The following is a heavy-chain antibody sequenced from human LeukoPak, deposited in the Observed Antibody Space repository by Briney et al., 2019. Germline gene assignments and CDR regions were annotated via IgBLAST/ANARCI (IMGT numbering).Heavy chain of an antibody. CDR2: INPKTGGS. Sequence: GASVTVSCKASGYTFIDYHMHWVRQAPGQGLEWMAWINPKTGGSNSAQKFQGRVTMTRDTSITTAYMELSRLRSDDTAVYYCARDVPGYSSEFDYWGQGTLVTVSS. CDR3: ARDVPGYSSEFDY. CDR1: GYTFIDYH. V-gene: IGHV1-2*02. J-gene: IGHJ4*02. D-gene: IGHD6-25*01.